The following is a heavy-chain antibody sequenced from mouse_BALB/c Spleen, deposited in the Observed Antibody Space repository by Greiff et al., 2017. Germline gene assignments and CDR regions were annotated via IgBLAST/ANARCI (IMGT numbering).Heavy chain of an antibody. V-gene: IGHV5-6-3*01. CDR2: INSNGGST. CDR3: AREGGYEYYFDY. J-gene: IGHJ2*01. D-gene: IGHD2-14*01. CDR1: GFTFSSYG. Sequence: VQLKESGGGLVQPGGSLKLSCAASGFTFSSYGMSWVRQTPDKRLELVATINSNGGSTYYPDSVKGRFTISRDNAKNTLYLQMSSLKSEDTAMYYCAREGGYEYYFDYWGQGTTLTVSS.